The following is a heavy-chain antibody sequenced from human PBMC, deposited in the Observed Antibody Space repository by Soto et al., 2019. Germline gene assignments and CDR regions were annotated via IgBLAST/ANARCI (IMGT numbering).Heavy chain of an antibody. V-gene: IGHV4-39*01. J-gene: IGHJ4*02. D-gene: IGHD6-19*01. Sequence: QLQLQESGPGLVKPSETLSLTCTVSGGSISSSSYYWGWIRQPPGKGLEWIGSIYYSGSTYYNPSLKSRVTISVDPSKNQFSLKLSSVTAADTAVYYCARLRIAVAGDYWGQGTLVTVSS. CDR2: IYYSGST. CDR3: ARLRIAVAGDY. CDR1: GGSISSSSYY.